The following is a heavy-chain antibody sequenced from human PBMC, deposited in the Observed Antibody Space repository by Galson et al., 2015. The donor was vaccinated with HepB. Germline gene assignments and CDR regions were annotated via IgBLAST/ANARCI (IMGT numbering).Heavy chain of an antibody. CDR2: ISSSSSYT. Sequence: SLRLSCAASGFTFSDYYMSWIRQAPGKGLEWVSYISSSSSYTNYADSVKGRFTISRDNAKNSLYLQMNSLRAEDTAVYYCARDSDDYVWGSYHRGGLFDYWGQGTLVTVSS. CDR1: GFTFSDYY. D-gene: IGHD3-16*01. V-gene: IGHV3-11*06. CDR3: ARDSDDYVWGSYHRGGLFDY. J-gene: IGHJ4*02.